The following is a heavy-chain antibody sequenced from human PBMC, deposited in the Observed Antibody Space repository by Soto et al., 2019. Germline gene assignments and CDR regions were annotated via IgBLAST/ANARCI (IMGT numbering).Heavy chain of an antibody. J-gene: IGHJ6*02. Sequence: XSVEVSFKASRYTFTNFYIHWLRQAPGQGLEWMGIINPSGGSTTYPQKFQGRVTMTRDTSTSTVHMELITLRSEDTAVYYCARSQVGRPLDVWGPGTTVTVSS. CDR2: INPSGGST. CDR1: RYTFTNFY. D-gene: IGHD1-26*01. CDR3: ARSQVGRPLDV. V-gene: IGHV1-46*01.